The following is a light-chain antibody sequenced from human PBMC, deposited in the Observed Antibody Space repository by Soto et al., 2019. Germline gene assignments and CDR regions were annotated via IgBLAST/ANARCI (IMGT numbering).Light chain of an antibody. CDR3: QQRSSWPLT. V-gene: IGKV3-11*01. J-gene: IGKJ4*01. Sequence: EIVLTQSPATLSLSPGETATLSCRASQSVSSSLAWYQQKPGQTPRLLIYDASNRSTGIPARFSGSGSGTDFTLPVSSLAPEDFAVYYCQQRSSWPLTFGGGTKVEIK. CDR1: QSVSSS. CDR2: DAS.